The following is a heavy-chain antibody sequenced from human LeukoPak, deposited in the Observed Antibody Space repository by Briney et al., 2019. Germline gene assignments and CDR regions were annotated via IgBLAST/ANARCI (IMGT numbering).Heavy chain of an antibody. D-gene: IGHD6-6*01. J-gene: IGHJ4*02. CDR3: ARENSSSWVFDY. V-gene: IGHV3-21*01. Sequence: PGGSLRLSCAASGFTFSSYWMSWVRQAPGKGLEWVSSISSSSSYIYYADSVKGRFTISRDNAKNSLYLQMNSLRAEDTAVYYCARENSSSWVFDYWGQGTLVTVSS. CDR1: GFTFSSYW. CDR2: ISSSSSYI.